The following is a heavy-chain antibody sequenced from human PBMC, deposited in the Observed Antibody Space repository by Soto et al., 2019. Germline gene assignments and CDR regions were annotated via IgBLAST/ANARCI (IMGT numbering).Heavy chain of an antibody. V-gene: IGHV4-34*01. D-gene: IGHD3-10*01. CDR3: ARVSLTMVRALGRFQAEYFQH. Sequence: SETLSLTCAVYGGSFSGYYWSWIRQPPGKGLEWIGEINHSGSTNYNPSIKSRVTISVDTSKNQFSLKLSSVTAADTAVYYCARVSLTMVRALGRFQAEYFQHWGQGTLVTVSS. CDR1: GGSFSGYY. CDR2: INHSGST. J-gene: IGHJ1*01.